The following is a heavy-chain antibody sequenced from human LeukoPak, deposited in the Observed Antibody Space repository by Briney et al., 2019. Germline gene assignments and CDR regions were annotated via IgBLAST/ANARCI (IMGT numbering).Heavy chain of an antibody. CDR3: VYDSSGYYETPFDY. V-gene: IGHV4-39*01. Sequence: SETLSLTCTVSGGSISSSSYYWGWIRQPPGKGLEWIGSIYYSGSTYYNPSLKSRVTISVDTSKNQFSLKLSSVTAADTAVYYCVYDSSGYYETPFDYWGQGTLVTVSS. D-gene: IGHD3-22*01. J-gene: IGHJ4*02. CDR2: IYYSGST. CDR1: GGSISSSSYY.